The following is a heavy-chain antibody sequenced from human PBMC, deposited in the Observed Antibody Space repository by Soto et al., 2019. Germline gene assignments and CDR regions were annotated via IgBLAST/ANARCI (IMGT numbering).Heavy chain of an antibody. V-gene: IGHV1-2*04. CDR3: ARPSPYYYYGMDV. D-gene: IGHD2-2*01. Sequence: EASVKVSCKASGCTFTDYYIHWVRLRQAPGQGLEWMGWINPNSGGTNYAQKFQDWVTMTRDTSISTAYLELSSLRSDDTAVYYCARPSPYYYYGMDVWGQGTTVTVS. CDR1: GCTFTDYY. J-gene: IGHJ6*02. CDR2: INPNSGGT.